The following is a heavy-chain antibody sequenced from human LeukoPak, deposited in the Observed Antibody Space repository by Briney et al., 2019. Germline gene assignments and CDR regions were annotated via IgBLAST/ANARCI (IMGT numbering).Heavy chain of an antibody. CDR1: GYTFTGYY. J-gene: IGHJ4*02. CDR2: INPNSGGT. CDR3: ARISELDPDYGGTPGGY. Sequence: RASVKVSCKASGYTFTGYYIHWVRQAPGQGLEWMGRINPNSGGTNYAQKFQGRVTMTRDTSISTAYMELSRLRSDDTAVYYCARISELDPDYGGTPGGYWGQGTLVTVSS. V-gene: IGHV1-2*06. D-gene: IGHD4-23*01.